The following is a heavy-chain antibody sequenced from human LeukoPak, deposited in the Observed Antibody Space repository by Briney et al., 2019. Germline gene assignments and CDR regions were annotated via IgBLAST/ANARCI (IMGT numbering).Heavy chain of an antibody. CDR2: ISAYNGNT. V-gene: IGHV1-18*01. Sequence: ASVKVSCKASGYTFTSYGISWVRQAPGQGLEWMGWISAYNGNTNYAQKLQGRVTMTTDTSTSTAYMELRSLRSDDTAVYYCARDFLRSYYYDSSGYYPIDYWGQGSLVIVSP. D-gene: IGHD3-22*01. CDR3: ARDFLRSYYYDSSGYYPIDY. CDR1: GYTFTSYG. J-gene: IGHJ4*02.